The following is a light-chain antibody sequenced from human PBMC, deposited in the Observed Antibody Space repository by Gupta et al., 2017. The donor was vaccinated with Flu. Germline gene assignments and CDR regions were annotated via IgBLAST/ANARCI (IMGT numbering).Light chain of an antibody. CDR1: QRLLYRSNNKNY. J-gene: IGKJ4*01. CDR3: QQDYSTHL. V-gene: IGKV4-1*01. CDR2: GAS. Sequence: DIVMHQSPDSLAVSLGERANTNCKSSQRLLYRSNNKNYLAWYQQKPGQPHKLLIDGASSRECGVPDRFSGSGSVTDFTLTSGGRQAEDVAVYYWQQDYSTHLFGRGTKVEIK.